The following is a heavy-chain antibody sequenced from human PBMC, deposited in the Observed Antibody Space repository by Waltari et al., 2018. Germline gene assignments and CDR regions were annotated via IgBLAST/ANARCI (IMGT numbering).Heavy chain of an antibody. V-gene: IGHV4-61*01. Sequence: QVQLQESGPGLVKPSETLSLTCTVSGDSVSSTNYYWTWIRQPPGRGLEWIGYIYDGRRTNYNPSLESRVTMSVDTSKRQFSLRLSSVTAADTAVYYCASTSPTYDYFDYWGQGILVTVSS. CDR2: IYDGRRT. J-gene: IGHJ4*02. CDR1: GDSVSSTNYY. D-gene: IGHD1-26*01. CDR3: ASTSPTYDYFDY.